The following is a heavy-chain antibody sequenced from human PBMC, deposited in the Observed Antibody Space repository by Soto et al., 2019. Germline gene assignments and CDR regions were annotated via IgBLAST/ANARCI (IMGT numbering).Heavy chain of an antibody. Sequence: QVRLVQSGAELRKPGASVKVSCKTSGYTSSNYDVSWVRQAPGQGRECIGRISAYNNHTNYALNFQGRVTWTTDTSTSTAYMELRSLRSDDTAVYYCVVCGIDCYESVKAVDMWGQGTLVTVSS. CDR2: ISAYNNHT. J-gene: IGHJ3*02. CDR3: VVCGIDCYESVKAVDM. D-gene: IGHD2-21*01. CDR1: GYTSSNYD. V-gene: IGHV1-18*01.